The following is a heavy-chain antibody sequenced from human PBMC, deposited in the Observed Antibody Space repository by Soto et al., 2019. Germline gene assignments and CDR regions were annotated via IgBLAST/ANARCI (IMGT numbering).Heavy chain of an antibody. V-gene: IGHV3-30*18. CDR2: ISYDGSNK. Sequence: GWCLRLGSAASGVTLSIYGMHWVRKTPGKGLEWVAVISYDGSNKYYADSVKGRFTISRDNSKNTLYLQMNSLRAEDTAVYYCAKDRPRGCYRGPFDYWGQGTLVTVS. D-gene: IGHD1-26*01. CDR1: GVTLSIYG. J-gene: IGHJ4*02. CDR3: AKDRPRGCYRGPFDY.